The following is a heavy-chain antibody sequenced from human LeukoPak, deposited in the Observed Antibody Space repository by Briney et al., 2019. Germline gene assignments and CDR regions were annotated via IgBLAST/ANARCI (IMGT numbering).Heavy chain of an antibody. J-gene: IGHJ4*02. D-gene: IGHD3-10*01. V-gene: IGHV4-59*12. CDR1: GGSISSYY. Sequence: SETLSLTCTVSGGSISSYYWSWIRQPPGKGLEWIGYIYYSGSTNYNPSLKSRVTISVDTSKNQFSLKLSSVTAADTAVYYCARRGRSGYYYGSGSYQGYFDYWGQGTLVTVSS. CDR3: ARRGRSGYYYGSGSYQGYFDY. CDR2: IYYSGST.